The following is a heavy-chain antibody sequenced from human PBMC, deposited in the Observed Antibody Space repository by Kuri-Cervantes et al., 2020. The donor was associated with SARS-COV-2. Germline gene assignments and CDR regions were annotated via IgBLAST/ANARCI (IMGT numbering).Heavy chain of an antibody. D-gene: IGHD3-10*01. CDR1: GYTFTSYY. Sequence: ASVKVSCKASGYTFTSYYMHWVRQAPGQGREWMGIINPSGGSTSYAQKFQGRVTMTRDTTTSTVYMELSSLRSEDTAVYYCARARGVGTETNWFDPWGQGTLVTVSS. CDR2: INPSGGST. J-gene: IGHJ5*02. CDR3: ARARGVGTETNWFDP. V-gene: IGHV1-46*01.